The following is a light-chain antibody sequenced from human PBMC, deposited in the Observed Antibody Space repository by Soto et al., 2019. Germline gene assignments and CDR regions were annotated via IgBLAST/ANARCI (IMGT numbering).Light chain of an antibody. V-gene: IGKV3-20*01. CDR1: ESVISRY. CDR3: QQYDTSPLT. J-gene: IGKJ1*01. CDR2: AVS. Sequence: EIVLTQSPGTLSLSPGESATLSCRASESVISRYLAWYQHKPGRAPRLLVYAVSSRATGIPDRFSGSGSGTDFTLTISRLEPDDFAVYYCQQYDTSPLTFGQGTKVEIK.